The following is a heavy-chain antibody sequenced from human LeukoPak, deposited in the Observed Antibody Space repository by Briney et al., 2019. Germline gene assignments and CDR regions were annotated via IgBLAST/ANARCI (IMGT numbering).Heavy chain of an antibody. CDR1: GGSISSYY. Sequence: PSETLSLTCTVSGGSISSYYSSWIRQPAGKGLEWLGRIYTSGSTNYNPSLKSRVTTSVDTSKNQFSLKLSSVTAADMAVYYCARGSSRTNYYFDYWGQGTLVTVSS. J-gene: IGHJ4*02. CDR3: ARGSSRTNYYFDY. CDR2: IYTSGST. D-gene: IGHD1-14*01. V-gene: IGHV4-4*07.